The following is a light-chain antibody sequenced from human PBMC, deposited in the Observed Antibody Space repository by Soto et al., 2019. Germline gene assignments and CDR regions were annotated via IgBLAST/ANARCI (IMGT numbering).Light chain of an antibody. J-gene: IGLJ1*01. CDR2: DVN. V-gene: IGLV2-14*01. CDR1: INDVGAYNY. CDR3: SSYTSSYTLV. Sequence: QSALAQPASVSGSPGQSITISCTGTINDVGAYNYVSWYQQRPGSAPQLILFDVNNRPSGTSNRFSGSKSGHTAYLTISALQSDHEAIYHCSSYTSSYTLVFGSGTKVTVL.